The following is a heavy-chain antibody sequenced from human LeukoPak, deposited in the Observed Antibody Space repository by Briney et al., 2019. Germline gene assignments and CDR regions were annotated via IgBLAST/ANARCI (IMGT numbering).Heavy chain of an antibody. D-gene: IGHD2-15*01. V-gene: IGHV4-39*01. J-gene: IGHJ4*02. Sequence: SETLSLTCTVSGGSISSSSYYWGWIRQPPGKGLEWIGSIYYSGSTYYNPSLKSRVTISVDTSKNQFSLKLSSVTAADTAVYCCARHGMVVAANYWGQGTLVTVSS. CDR1: GGSISSSSYY. CDR2: IYYSGST. CDR3: ARHGMVVAANY.